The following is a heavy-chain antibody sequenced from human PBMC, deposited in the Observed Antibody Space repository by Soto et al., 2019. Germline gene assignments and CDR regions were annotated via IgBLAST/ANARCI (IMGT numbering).Heavy chain of an antibody. V-gene: IGHV1-69*08. CDR1: GGTFSSYT. J-gene: IGHJ5*02. CDR3: ARDGALLWFGELKGFDP. Sequence: QVQLVQSGAEVKKPGSSVKVSCKASGGTFSSYTISWVRQAPGQGLEWMGRIIPILGIANYAQKFQGRVTIAADNSTSNAYMELSSLRSEDTAVYYCARDGALLWFGELKGFDPWGQGTLVTVSS. D-gene: IGHD3-10*01. CDR2: IIPILGIA.